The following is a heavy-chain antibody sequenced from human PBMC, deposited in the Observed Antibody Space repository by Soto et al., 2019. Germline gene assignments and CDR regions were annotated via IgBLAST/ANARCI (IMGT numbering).Heavy chain of an antibody. CDR3: ARGEMATLYYYYYGMDV. J-gene: IGHJ6*02. D-gene: IGHD5-12*01. CDR1: GFTFSSYA. Sequence: EVQLVESGGGLVQPGGSLRLSCAASGFTFSSYAMHWVRQATGKGLEWVSAIGTAGDTYYPGSVKGRFTISRENAKNSLYLQMNSLRAGDTAVYHCARGEMATLYYYYYGMDVWGQGTTVTVSS. CDR2: IGTAGDT. V-gene: IGHV3-13*01.